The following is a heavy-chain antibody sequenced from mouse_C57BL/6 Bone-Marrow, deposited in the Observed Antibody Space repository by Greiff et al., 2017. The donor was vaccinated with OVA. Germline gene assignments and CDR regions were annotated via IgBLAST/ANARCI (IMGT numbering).Heavy chain of an antibody. CDR2: IDPSDSYT. CDR3: ASQYYYGSSYLY. CDR1: GYTFTSYW. V-gene: IGHV1-59*01. D-gene: IGHD1-1*01. J-gene: IGHJ2*01. Sequence: QVQLQQPGAELVRPGTSVKLSCKASGYTFTSYWMHWVKQRPGQGLEWIGVIDPSDSYTNYNQKFKGKATLTVVTSSSTAYMQLSSLTSEDSAVYYCASQYYYGSSYLYWGQGTTLTVSS.